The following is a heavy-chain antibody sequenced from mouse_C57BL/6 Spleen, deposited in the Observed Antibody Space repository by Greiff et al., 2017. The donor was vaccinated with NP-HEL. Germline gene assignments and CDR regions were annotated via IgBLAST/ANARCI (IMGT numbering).Heavy chain of an antibody. CDR3: TYDYDWYFDV. CDR1: GFTFSNYW. D-gene: IGHD2-4*01. J-gene: IGHJ1*03. CDR2: IRLKSDNYAT. V-gene: IGHV6-3*01. Sequence: EVKVVESGGGLVQPGGSMKLSCVASGFTFSNYWMNWVRQSPEKGLEWVAQIRLKSDNYATHYAESVKGRFTISRDDSKSSVYLQMNNLRAEDTGIYYCTYDYDWYFDVWGTGTTVTVSS.